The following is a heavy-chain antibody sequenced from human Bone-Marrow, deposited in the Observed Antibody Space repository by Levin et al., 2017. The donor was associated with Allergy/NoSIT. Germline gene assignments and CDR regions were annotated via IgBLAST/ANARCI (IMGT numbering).Heavy chain of an antibody. J-gene: IGHJ5*01. V-gene: IGHV4-59*08. CDR1: GASISSFY. D-gene: IGHD2-2*01. Sequence: ETLSLTCTVSGASISSFYWSWIRQPPGKGLEWIGYIYYSGSTNYSPSLKSRVSMSADISRNQVYLTMSSVTAADTAVYYCARQAVPAAMNGFDSWGQGTLVTVSS. CDR2: IYYSGST. CDR3: ARQAVPAAMNGFDS.